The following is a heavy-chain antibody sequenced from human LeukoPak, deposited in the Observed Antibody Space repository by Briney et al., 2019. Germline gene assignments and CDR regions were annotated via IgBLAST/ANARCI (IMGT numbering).Heavy chain of an antibody. D-gene: IGHD3-22*01. Sequence: GGSLRLSCAASGFTFSSYWMHWVRQAPGKGLVWVSRINSDASSTSYADSVKGRFTISRDNSKNTLYLQMNSLRAEDTAVYYCAREPYYDSSGYYGYWGQGTMVTVSS. V-gene: IGHV3-74*01. J-gene: IGHJ4*02. CDR2: INSDASST. CDR1: GFTFSSYW. CDR3: AREPYYDSSGYYGY.